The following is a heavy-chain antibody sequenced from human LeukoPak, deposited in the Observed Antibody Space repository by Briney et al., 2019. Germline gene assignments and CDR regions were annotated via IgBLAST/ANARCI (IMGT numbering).Heavy chain of an antibody. CDR2: INHSGST. J-gene: IGHJ4*02. CDR3: ARGYGSYFY. D-gene: IGHD1-26*01. V-gene: IGHV4-34*01. CDR1: SGSFSGYY. Sequence: SETLSLTCAVYSGSFSGYYWSWIRQPPGKGLEWIGEINHSGSTNYNPSLKSRVTISVDTSKNQFSLKLSSVTAADTAVYYCARGYGSYFYWGQGTLVTVSS.